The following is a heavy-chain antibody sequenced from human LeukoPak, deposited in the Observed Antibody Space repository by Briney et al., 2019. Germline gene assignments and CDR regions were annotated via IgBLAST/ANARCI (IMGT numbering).Heavy chain of an antibody. CDR2: IIPIFGTA. V-gene: IGHV1-69*13. CDR3: AREGRRDGYDLPFDY. Sequence: SVKVSCKASGGTFSSYAISWARQAPGQGLEWMGGIIPIFGTANYAQKSQGRVTITADESTSTAYMELSRLRSEDTAVYYCAREGRRDGYDLPFDYWGQGTLVTVSP. J-gene: IGHJ4*02. CDR1: GGTFSSYA. D-gene: IGHD5-24*01.